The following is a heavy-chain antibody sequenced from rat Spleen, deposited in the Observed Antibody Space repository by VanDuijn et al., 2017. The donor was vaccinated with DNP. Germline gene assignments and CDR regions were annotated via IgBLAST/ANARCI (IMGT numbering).Heavy chain of an antibody. CDR1: GFTFSNYD. V-gene: IGHV5-27*01. D-gene: IGHD1-7*01. Sequence: EVHLVESGGGLVQPGRSLKLSCVASGFTFSNYDMAWVRQAPTKGLEWVASISTSGGSTYYRDSVKGRFTVSRDNAKSTLYLQMNSLKSEDTATYYCARDPTTGIDYWGQGVMVTVSS. CDR3: ARDPTTGIDY. J-gene: IGHJ2*01. CDR2: ISTSGGST.